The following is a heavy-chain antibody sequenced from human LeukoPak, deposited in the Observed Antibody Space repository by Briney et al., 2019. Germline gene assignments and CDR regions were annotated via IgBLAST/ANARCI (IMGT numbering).Heavy chain of an antibody. CDR2: IYYSGST. J-gene: IGHJ5*02. V-gene: IGHV4-39*01. CDR3: ARRAKWELPGGGGNWFDP. CDR1: GGSISSSSYY. D-gene: IGHD1-26*01. Sequence: PSETLSLTCTVSGGSISSSSYYWGWIRQPPGKGLEWIGSIYYSGSTYYNPSLKSRVTISVDTSKNQFSLKLSSVTDADTAVYYCARRAKWELPGGGGNWFDPWGQGTLVTVSS.